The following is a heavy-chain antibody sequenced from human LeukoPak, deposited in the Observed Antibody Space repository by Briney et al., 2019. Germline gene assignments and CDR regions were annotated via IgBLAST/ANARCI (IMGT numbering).Heavy chain of an antibody. CDR1: GFTFSSSG. J-gene: IGHJ4*02. Sequence: GGSLRLSCAASGFTFSSSGMHWVRQAPGKGLEWVAVISYDGSNKYYADSVKGRFTFSRDNSKNTLYLQMNSLRAEDTAVYYCAKPYDSSGYAMTFADYWGQGTLVTVSS. D-gene: IGHD3-22*01. CDR2: ISYDGSNK. V-gene: IGHV3-30*18. CDR3: AKPYDSSGYAMTFADY.